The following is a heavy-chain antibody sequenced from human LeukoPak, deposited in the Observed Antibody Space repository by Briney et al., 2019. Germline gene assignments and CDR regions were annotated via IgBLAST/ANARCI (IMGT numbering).Heavy chain of an antibody. J-gene: IGHJ4*02. D-gene: IGHD6-13*01. CDR2: ISSSGSTI. CDR1: GFTFSGYG. V-gene: IGHV3-48*04. CDR3: ARDSFSSSWSSLDY. Sequence: PGGSLRLSCAASGFTFSGYGMHWVRQAPGKGLEWVSYISSSGSTIYYADSVKGRFTISRDNAKNSLYLQMNSLRAEDTAVYYCARDSFSSSWSSLDYWGQGTLVTVSS.